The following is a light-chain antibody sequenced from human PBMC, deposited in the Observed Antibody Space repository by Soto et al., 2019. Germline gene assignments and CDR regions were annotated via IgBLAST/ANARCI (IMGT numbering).Light chain of an antibody. Sequence: QSVLTQPASVSGSPGPSITISCTGTSSDVGGYNYVSWYQQHPGKAPKLMIYEVSNRPSGVSNRFSGSKSGNTASLTISGLQAEDEADYYCSAYTSSSTLAVFGGGTQLTVL. J-gene: IGLJ7*01. CDR2: EVS. CDR3: SAYTSSSTLAV. V-gene: IGLV2-14*01. CDR1: SSDVGGYNY.